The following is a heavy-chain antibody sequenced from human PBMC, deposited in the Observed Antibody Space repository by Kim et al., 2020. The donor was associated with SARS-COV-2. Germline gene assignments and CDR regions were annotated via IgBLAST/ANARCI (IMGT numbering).Heavy chain of an antibody. V-gene: IGHV3-7*03. D-gene: IGHD3-22*01. CDR1: GFTFSSYC. CDR2: IRQDGSNK. CDR3: ARDRYGYGYSYDWFDP. Sequence: GGSLRLSCAASGFTFSSYCMRWVRQAPGKGLEWVAIIRQDGSNKYYVDSVEGRFTISRDNAKKSLFLQMNSLRVEDTAVYYCARDRYGYGYSYDWFDPWGQGPRVTVFS. J-gene: IGHJ5*02.